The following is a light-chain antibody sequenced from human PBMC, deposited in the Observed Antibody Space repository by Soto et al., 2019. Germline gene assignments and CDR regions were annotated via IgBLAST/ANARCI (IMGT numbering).Light chain of an antibody. CDR3: CSYTSSSTLV. V-gene: IGLV2-14*01. CDR2: DVS. CDR1: GSDVGGSNY. J-gene: IGLJ2*01. Sequence: QSALTQPASVSGSPGQSITISCTGTGSDVGGSNYVSWYQQHPGKAPKLMIYDVSNRPSGVSNRFSGSKSGNTASLTISGRQAEDEADYYCCSYTSSSTLVFGGGTKLIVL.